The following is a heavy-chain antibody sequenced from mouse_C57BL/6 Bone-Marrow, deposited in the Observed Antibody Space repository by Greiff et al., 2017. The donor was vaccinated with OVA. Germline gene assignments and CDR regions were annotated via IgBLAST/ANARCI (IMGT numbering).Heavy chain of an antibody. Sequence: VQLKESGAELVRPGASVKLSCTASGFNIKDDYMHWVKQRPEQGLEWIGWIDPENGDTEYASKFQGKATITAATSSTTAYLQLSSLTSEDTAVYYCTTYYSNYVRYWGQGTTLTVSS. CDR2: IDPENGDT. J-gene: IGHJ2*01. CDR1: GFNIKDDY. CDR3: TTYYSNYVRY. V-gene: IGHV14-4*01. D-gene: IGHD2-5*01.